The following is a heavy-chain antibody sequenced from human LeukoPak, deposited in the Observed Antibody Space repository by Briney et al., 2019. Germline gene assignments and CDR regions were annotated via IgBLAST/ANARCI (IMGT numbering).Heavy chain of an antibody. CDR3: AKYRPLAGVEY. D-gene: IGHD6-19*01. V-gene: IGHV3-7*01. J-gene: IGHJ4*02. CDR2: IKEDGGEK. CDR1: GFTFSSCC. Sequence: PGGSLRLSCAASGFTFSSCCMSWVRQAPGKGLEWLANIKEDGGEKYYVDSVKGRFTISRDNAKNSLYLQMNSLRDKDTAVYYCAKYRPLAGVEYWGQGTLVTVSS.